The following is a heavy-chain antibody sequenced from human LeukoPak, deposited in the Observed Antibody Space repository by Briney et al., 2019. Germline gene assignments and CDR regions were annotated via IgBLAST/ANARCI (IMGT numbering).Heavy chain of an antibody. CDR2: IYHSGST. V-gene: IGHV4-38-2*01. CDR3: ARMEDYYDSSGYYFQWFDP. CDR1: GYSISSGYY. Sequence: SETLPLTCAVSGYSISSGYYWGWIRQPPGKGLEWIGSIYHSGSTYYNPSLKSRVTISVDTSKNQFSLKLSSVTAADTAVYYCARMEDYYDSSGYYFQWFDPWGQGTLVTVSS. D-gene: IGHD3-22*01. J-gene: IGHJ5*02.